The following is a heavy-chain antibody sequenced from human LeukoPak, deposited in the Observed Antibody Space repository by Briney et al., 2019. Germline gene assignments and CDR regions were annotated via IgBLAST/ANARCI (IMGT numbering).Heavy chain of an antibody. D-gene: IGHD6-19*01. J-gene: IGHJ4*02. Sequence: SQTLSLTCPVSGGSISSYYWSWIRQPAGKGLEWIGRIYTSGSTNYSPSLKSRVTMSVDTSKNQFSLKLSSVTAADTAVYYCAIASSGCPFDYWGQGTLVTVSS. CDR2: IYTSGST. CDR3: AIASSGCPFDY. V-gene: IGHV4-4*07. CDR1: GGSISSYY.